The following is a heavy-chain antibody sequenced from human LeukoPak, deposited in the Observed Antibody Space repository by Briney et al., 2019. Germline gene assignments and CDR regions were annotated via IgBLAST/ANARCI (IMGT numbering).Heavy chain of an antibody. CDR2: ISYDGSNK. D-gene: IGHD7-27*01. CDR3: VANWGTGFDY. V-gene: IGHV3-30*04. CDR1: GFTFSSYA. J-gene: IGHJ4*02. Sequence: PEGSLRLSCAASGFTFSSYAMHWVRQAPGKGLEWVAVISYDGSNKYYADSVKGRFTISRDNSKNTLYLQMNSLRAEDTAVYYCVANWGTGFDYWGQGTLVTVSS.